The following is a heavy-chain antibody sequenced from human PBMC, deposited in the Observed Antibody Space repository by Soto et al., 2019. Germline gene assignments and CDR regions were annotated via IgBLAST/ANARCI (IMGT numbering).Heavy chain of an antibody. V-gene: IGHV3-9*01. D-gene: IGHD6-6*01. CDR1: GFTFDDYA. CDR2: ISWNSGSI. Sequence: LSLTCAASGFTFDDYAMYWVRQAPGKGLEWVSGISWNSGSIAYADSVKGRFTISRDNAKNSLYLQMNSLRAEDTALYYCAKGSSPSIAARYRYWGLGTLVTVSS. J-gene: IGHJ4*02. CDR3: AKGSSPSIAARYRY.